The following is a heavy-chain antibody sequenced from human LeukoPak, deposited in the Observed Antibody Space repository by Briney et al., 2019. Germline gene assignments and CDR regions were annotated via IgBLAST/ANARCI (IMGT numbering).Heavy chain of an antibody. D-gene: IGHD4-17*01. CDR2: ISGSGGST. CDR1: GFTFSSYA. Sequence: GGSLRLSCAASGFTFSSYAMSWVRQAPGKGLEWVSAISGSGGSTYYVDSVKGRFTISRDNSKNTLYLQMNSLRAEDTAVYYCAKDDFYGGYFDYWGQGTLVTVSS. V-gene: IGHV3-23*01. CDR3: AKDDFYGGYFDY. J-gene: IGHJ4*02.